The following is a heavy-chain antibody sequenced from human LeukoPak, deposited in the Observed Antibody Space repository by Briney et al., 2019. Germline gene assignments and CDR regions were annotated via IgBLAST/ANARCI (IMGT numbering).Heavy chain of an antibody. CDR3: ARVNGLPDY. J-gene: IGHJ4*02. D-gene: IGHD2-8*01. Sequence: GASVKVSCKASGYTFTSYDINWVRQATGQGLEWMGWMNPKRGYTGYAQKFQGKVTMTRDTSISTAYMEVSSLTFDDTAIYYCARVNGLPDYWGQGTLVTVSS. CDR1: GYTFTSYD. V-gene: IGHV1-8*01. CDR2: MNPKRGYT.